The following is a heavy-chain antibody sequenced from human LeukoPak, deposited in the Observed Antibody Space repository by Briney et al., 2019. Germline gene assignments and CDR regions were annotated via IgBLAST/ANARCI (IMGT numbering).Heavy chain of an antibody. CDR3: VRDVVAPDWFDP. V-gene: IGHV4-38-2*02. CDR1: GYSISSGYY. Sequence: SETLSLTCTVSGYSISSGYYWGWTRQPPGKGLEWIGSIYHSGRTFYNPSLKSRVTISVDTSKNQFSLKLTSVTAADTAVYYCVRDVVAPDWFDPWGQGTLVTVSS. J-gene: IGHJ5*02. D-gene: IGHD2-21*01. CDR2: IYHSGRT.